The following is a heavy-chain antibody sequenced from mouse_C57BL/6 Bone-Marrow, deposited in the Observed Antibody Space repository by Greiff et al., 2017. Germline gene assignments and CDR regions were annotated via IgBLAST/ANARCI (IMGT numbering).Heavy chain of an antibody. V-gene: IGHV1-26*01. Sequence: VQLQQSGPELVKPGASVKISCKASGYTFTDYYINWVKESHGRSLEWIGDINPNNGGTSYNQKFKGKATLTVDKSSSTAYMELRSLTSEDSAVYYCARDSYGGSWYFDVWGTGTTVTVSS. D-gene: IGHD1-1*01. CDR1: GYTFTDYY. J-gene: IGHJ1*03. CDR3: ARDSYGGSWYFDV. CDR2: INPNNGGT.